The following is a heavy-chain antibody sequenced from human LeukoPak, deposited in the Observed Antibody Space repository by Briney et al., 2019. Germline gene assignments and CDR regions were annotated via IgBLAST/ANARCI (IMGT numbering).Heavy chain of an antibody. Sequence: ASVKVSCKASGYTFTSYDINWVRQATGQGLEWMGIINPSGGSTSYAQKFQGRVTMTRDMSTSTVYMELSSLRSEDTAVYYCAISDSTYYDILTGYGARSDYYYYMDVWGKGTTVTVSS. D-gene: IGHD3-9*01. J-gene: IGHJ6*03. CDR1: GYTFTSYD. CDR2: INPSGGST. V-gene: IGHV1-46*01. CDR3: AISDSTYYDILTGYGARSDYYYYMDV.